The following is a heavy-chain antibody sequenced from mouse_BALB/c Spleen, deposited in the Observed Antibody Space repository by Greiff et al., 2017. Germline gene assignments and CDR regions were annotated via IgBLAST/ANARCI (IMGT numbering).Heavy chain of an antibody. J-gene: IGHJ4*01. CDR2: INPYNDGT. D-gene: IGHD1-1*01. CDR3: ARYTTVVDLDY. V-gene: IGHV1-14*01. Sequence: VQLKQSGPELVKPGASVKMSCKASGYTFTSYVMHWVKQKPGQGLEWIGYINPYNDGTKYNEKFKGKATLTSDKSSSTAYMELSSLTSEDSAVYYCARYTTVVDLDYWGQGTSVTVSS. CDR1: GYTFTSYV.